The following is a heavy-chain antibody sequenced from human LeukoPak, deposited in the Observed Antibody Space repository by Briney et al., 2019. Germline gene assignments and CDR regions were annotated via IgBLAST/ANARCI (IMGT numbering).Heavy chain of an antibody. CDR3: AKYRIPGEGLFDY. CDR1: GFTFSSYA. CDR2: ISGSGGST. V-gene: IGHV3-23*01. J-gene: IGHJ4*02. Sequence: GASLRLSCAASGFTFSSYAMSWVRQAPGKGLEWVSAISGSGGSTYYADSVKGRFTISRDNSKNTLYLQMNSLRAEDTAVYYCAKYRIPGEGLFDYWGQGTLVTVSS. D-gene: IGHD7-27*01.